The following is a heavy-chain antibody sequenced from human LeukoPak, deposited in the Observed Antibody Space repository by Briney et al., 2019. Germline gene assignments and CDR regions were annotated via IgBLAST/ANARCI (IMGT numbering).Heavy chain of an antibody. J-gene: IGHJ4*02. CDR3: AKRIVVVTAMPHFDY. CDR1: GFSFSTYW. D-gene: IGHD2-21*02. Sequence: PGGSLRLSCVASGFSFSTYWMTWVRQAPGKGLEWVSGISGSGGSTYYADSVKGRFTISRDNSKNTLYLQMNSLRAEDTAVYYCAKRIVVVTAMPHFDYWGQGTLVTVSS. CDR2: ISGSGGST. V-gene: IGHV3-23*01.